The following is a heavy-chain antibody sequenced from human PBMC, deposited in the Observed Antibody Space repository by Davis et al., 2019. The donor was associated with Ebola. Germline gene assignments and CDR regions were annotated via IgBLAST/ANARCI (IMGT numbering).Heavy chain of an antibody. CDR2: ISSSSSYT. CDR1: GFTFSDYY. D-gene: IGHD6-13*01. V-gene: IGHV3-11*06. Sequence: GGSLRLSCAASGFTFSDYYMSWNRQAPGKGLEWVSYISSSSSYTNYADSVKGRFTISRDNAKNSLYLQMNSLRAEDTAVYYCARDSSSWLRYYYYYGMDVWGQGTTVTVSS. CDR3: ARDSSSWLRYYYYYGMDV. J-gene: IGHJ6*02.